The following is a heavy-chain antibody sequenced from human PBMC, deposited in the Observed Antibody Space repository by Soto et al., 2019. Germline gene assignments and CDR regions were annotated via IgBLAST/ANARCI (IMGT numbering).Heavy chain of an antibody. CDR1: GGTFSSYA. CDR3: ARSVRAFADSVDV. D-gene: IGHD3-10*01. CDR2: IIPIFGTG. Sequence: SVKVSCKASGGTFSSYAISWVRQAPGQGLEWMGGIIPIFGTGNYAQKFQDRVTITADKSTSTAYMELSSLRSEDTAVYYGARSVRAFADSVDVWGRGALVTVAS. V-gene: IGHV1-69*06. J-gene: IGHJ4*02.